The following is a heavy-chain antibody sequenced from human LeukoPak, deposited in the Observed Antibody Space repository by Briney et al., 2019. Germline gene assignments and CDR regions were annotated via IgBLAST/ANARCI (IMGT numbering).Heavy chain of an antibody. D-gene: IGHD1-1*01. V-gene: IGHV4-34*01. J-gene: IGHJ5*02. CDR2: INHSGST. Sequence: SETLSLTCAVYGGSFSGYYWSWIRQPPGKGLEWIGGINHSGSTNYNPSLKSRVTISVDTSKNQFSLKLSSVTAADTAVYYCARARAVQLGFGPWGQGTLVTVSS. CDR1: GGSFSGYY. CDR3: ARARAVQLGFGP.